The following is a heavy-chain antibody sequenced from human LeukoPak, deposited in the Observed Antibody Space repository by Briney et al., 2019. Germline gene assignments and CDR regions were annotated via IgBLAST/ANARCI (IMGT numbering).Heavy chain of an antibody. CDR2: INPSGGST. J-gene: IGHJ2*01. V-gene: IGHV1-46*01. CDR3: ARDKRVGATVPNWYFDL. D-gene: IGHD1-26*01. CDR1: GYTFTSYY. Sequence: ASVKVSCKASGYTFTSYYMHWVRQAPGQGLEWMGIINPSGGSTSYAQKFQGRVTMTRDMSTSTVYMELSSLRSEDTAVYYCARDKRVGATVPNWYFDLWGRGTLVTVSS.